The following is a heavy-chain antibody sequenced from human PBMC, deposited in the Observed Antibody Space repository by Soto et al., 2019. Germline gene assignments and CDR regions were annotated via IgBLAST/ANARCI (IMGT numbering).Heavy chain of an antibody. CDR2: IKSKSDGGTT. J-gene: IGHJ4*02. V-gene: IGHV3-15*07. Sequence: EVQLVESGGGLVKPGGSLRLSCGASGFTFTNAWMNWVRQAPGKGLEWVGRIKSKSDGGTTDCAAPVKGRFTISRDDSKNSLYLQMNSLKTEDTAVYHCTTDSPLDFWGQGNLVTVSS. CDR1: GFTFTNAW. CDR3: TTDSPLDF.